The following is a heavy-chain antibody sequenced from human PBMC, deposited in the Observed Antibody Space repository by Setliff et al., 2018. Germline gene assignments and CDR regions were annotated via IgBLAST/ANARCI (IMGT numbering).Heavy chain of an antibody. CDR1: GGSFSGYY. Sequence: SETLSLTCAVYGGSFSGYYWSWIRQPPGKGLEWIGEINHSGSTNDNPSLESRVSISIDTSKNQFSLKLTSVTAADTAVYYCALSDHYPFYYDYWGLGTLVTVSS. D-gene: IGHD3-3*01. V-gene: IGHV4-34*01. CDR2: INHSGST. J-gene: IGHJ4*02. CDR3: ALSDHYPFYYDY.